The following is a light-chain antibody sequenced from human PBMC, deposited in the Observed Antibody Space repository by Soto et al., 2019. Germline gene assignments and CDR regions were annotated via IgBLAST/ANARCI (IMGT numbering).Light chain of an antibody. J-gene: IGKJ1*01. CDR1: QSVRSD. CDR3: QQYGSAPWT. V-gene: IGKV3-15*01. CDR2: GAS. Sequence: EIVMTQSPGTLSVAPGERATLSCRASQSVRSDVAWYQHKPGQAPRLLIYGASTRATGIPARFIGSGSETEFTLTISSLQSEDVAIYYCQQYGSAPWTFGQGPKVDIK.